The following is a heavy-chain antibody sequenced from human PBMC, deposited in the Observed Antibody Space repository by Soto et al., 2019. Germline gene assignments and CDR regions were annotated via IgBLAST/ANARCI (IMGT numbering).Heavy chain of an antibody. D-gene: IGHD5-18*01. CDR3: TWVSGYESAFDI. CDR1: GYSFTSFY. J-gene: IGHJ3*02. Sequence: QVQLVQSGAGVKKPGASVKVSCKASGYSFTSFYMHWVRQSPGQGLEWMGIINPSGGSTSYAQKFQGRVTMTRDTSTSTVYMELSSLRSEDTAVYYCTWVSGYESAFDIWGQGTMVTVSS. V-gene: IGHV1-46*03. CDR2: INPSGGST.